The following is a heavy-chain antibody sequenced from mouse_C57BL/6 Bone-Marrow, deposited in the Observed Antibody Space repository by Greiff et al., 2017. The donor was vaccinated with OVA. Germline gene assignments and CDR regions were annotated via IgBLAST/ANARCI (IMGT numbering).Heavy chain of an antibody. CDR1: GYTFTSYW. CDR2: INPSNGGT. J-gene: IGHJ1*03. Sequence: QVQLQQPGTELVKPGASVKLSCKASGYTFTSYWMHWVKQRPGQGLEWIGNINPSNGGTNYTEKFKSKATLTVDKSSSTAYMQLSRLPSADSAVSDGERYYGSSYWYSEVWGTGTTVTVSS. V-gene: IGHV1-53*01. D-gene: IGHD1-1*01. CDR3: ERYYGSSYWYSEV.